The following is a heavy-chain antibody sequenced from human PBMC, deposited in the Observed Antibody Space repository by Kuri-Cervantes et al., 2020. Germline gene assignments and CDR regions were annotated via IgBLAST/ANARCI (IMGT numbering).Heavy chain of an antibody. CDR2: IYHSGST. CDR3: ARDSHVNTPMVGYYYYMDV. Sequence: SETLSLTCAVSGYSISSGYYWGWIRQPPGKGLEWIGSIYHSGSTYYNPSLKSRVSISVDTSKNQFSLRLSSVTTADTAVYFCARDSHVNTPMVGYYYYMDVWGKGTTVTVSS. V-gene: IGHV4-38-2*02. CDR1: GYSISSGYY. J-gene: IGHJ6*03. D-gene: IGHD5-18*01.